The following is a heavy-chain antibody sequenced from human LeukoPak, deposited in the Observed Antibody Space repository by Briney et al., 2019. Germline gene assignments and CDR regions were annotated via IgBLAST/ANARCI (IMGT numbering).Heavy chain of an antibody. J-gene: IGHJ4*02. D-gene: IGHD2-2*01. Sequence: GGSLRLSCAASGFTFSDYYMSWIRQAPGKGLEWVSYISSSGSTIYYAESVKGRFTISRDNAKNSLYLQMNSLRAEDTAVYYCALGAPAATLGVFYWGQGTLVTVSS. CDR3: ALGAPAATLGVFY. CDR2: ISSSGSTI. V-gene: IGHV3-11*04. CDR1: GFTFSDYY.